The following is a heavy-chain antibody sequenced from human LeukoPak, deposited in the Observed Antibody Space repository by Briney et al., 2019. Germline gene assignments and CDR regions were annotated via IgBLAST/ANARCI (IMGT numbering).Heavy chain of an antibody. J-gene: IGHJ3*02. CDR1: GFTFDDFG. CDR3: GRDLNWGAFDI. D-gene: IGHD7-27*01. V-gene: IGHV3-23*01. Sequence: PGGSLRLSCAASGFTFDDFGMSWVRQPPRKGLEWVSGIRANGETTYYADSVRGRFTISRDNSRSMVWLQMNSLTAEDTAMYYCGRDLNWGAFDIRGLGTLVTVSS. CDR2: IRANGETT.